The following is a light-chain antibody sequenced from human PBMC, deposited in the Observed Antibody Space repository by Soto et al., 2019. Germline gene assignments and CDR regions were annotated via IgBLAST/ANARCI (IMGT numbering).Light chain of an antibody. Sequence: DIQMAQSPSSLSASMGDRVTITCQASQDIGNFLTCYQQKPGRAPVLLIYDAANLATGVPPRFSGSGSGRDFTLTISSLQPEDIAAYYCQQYDRLPITFGQGTRLEIK. V-gene: IGKV1-33*01. CDR3: QQYDRLPIT. CDR2: DAA. J-gene: IGKJ5*01. CDR1: QDIGNF.